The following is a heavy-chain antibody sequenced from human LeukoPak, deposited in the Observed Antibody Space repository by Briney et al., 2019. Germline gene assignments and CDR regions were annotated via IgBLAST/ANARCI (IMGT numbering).Heavy chain of an antibody. J-gene: IGHJ4*02. V-gene: IGHV4-59*01. CDR3: ARGGVVAATIDY. Sequence: RPSETLSLTCTVSGGSISGYYWTWIRQPPGKGLEWIGYISYTGSTNYSPSLKSRVTISLDRSKNQFSLKLSGVTAADTAVYYCARGGVVAATIDYWGQGTLVTVSS. CDR2: ISYTGST. D-gene: IGHD1-26*01. CDR1: GGSISGYY.